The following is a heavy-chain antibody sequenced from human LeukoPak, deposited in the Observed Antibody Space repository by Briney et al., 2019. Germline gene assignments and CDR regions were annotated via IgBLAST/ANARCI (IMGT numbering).Heavy chain of an antibody. V-gene: IGHV1-2*02. Sequence: GASVKVSCKASGYTFTGYYIHWVRQAPGQGLEWMGWINPNSGGTNYAQKFQGRVTMTRDTPISTAYMELSRLRSDDTAVYYCARERVDYYDSSGYFDWGQGTLVTVSS. J-gene: IGHJ4*02. CDR3: ARERVDYYDSSGYFD. D-gene: IGHD3-22*01. CDR2: INPNSGGT. CDR1: GYTFTGYY.